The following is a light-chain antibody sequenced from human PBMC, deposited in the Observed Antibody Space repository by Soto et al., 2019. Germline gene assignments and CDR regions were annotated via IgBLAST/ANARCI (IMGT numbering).Light chain of an antibody. CDR3: GSWDSSLSPYV. CDR1: SSNIGGNS. Sequence: QSLLTQPPSVSAAPGQKVTISCSGSSSNIGGNSVSWYQQLPGTAPKLLIYDDNKRPSGIPDRFSGSKSGTSATLGITGVQTGDEADYYCGSWDSSLSPYVVGKGTKGTVL. J-gene: IGLJ1*01. V-gene: IGLV1-51*01. CDR2: DDN.